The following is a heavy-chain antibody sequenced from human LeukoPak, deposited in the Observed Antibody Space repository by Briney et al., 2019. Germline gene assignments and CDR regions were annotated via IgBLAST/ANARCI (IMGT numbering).Heavy chain of an antibody. CDR3: ARLKCISTTCPSRYVMDV. V-gene: IGHV4-59*07. CDR2: IYYSGST. Sequence: SDTLYLTCSASGGSISSYYWSWIRQPPGKGLEYMGYIYYSGSTNYNPSLKSRVTISVDTSKDQFSLNLTSVTAADTAVYYCARLKCISTTCPSRYVMDVWGQGTTVTVSS. D-gene: IGHD2-2*01. CDR1: GGSISSYY. J-gene: IGHJ6*02.